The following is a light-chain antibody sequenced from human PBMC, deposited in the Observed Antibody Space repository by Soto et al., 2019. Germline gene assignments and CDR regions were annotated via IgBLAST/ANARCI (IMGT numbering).Light chain of an antibody. CDR2: AAS. J-gene: IGKJ1*01. V-gene: IGKV1-8*01. Sequence: AIRMTQSPSSFSASTGDRVTITCRASQGISSYLAWYQQKPGKAPKLLIYAASTLQSGVPSRFSGSGSGTDFTLTISCLQSEDFATYYCLQYYSYPSKFGQGTKVENK. CDR1: QGISSY. CDR3: LQYYSYPSK.